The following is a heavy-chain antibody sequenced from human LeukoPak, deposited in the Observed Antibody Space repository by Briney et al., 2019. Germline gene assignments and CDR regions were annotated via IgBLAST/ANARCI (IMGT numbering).Heavy chain of an antibody. CDR3: ARQRVVVPAAGSRRSRNWFDP. J-gene: IGHJ5*02. Sequence: SETLSLTCAVYGGSFSGYYWSWIRQPPGKGLEWIGEIKHSGSTNYNPSLKSRVTISVDTSKNQFSLKLSSVTAADTAVYYCARQRVVVPAAGSRRSRNWFDPWGQGTLVTVSS. CDR2: IKHSGST. CDR1: GGSFSGYY. D-gene: IGHD2-2*01. V-gene: IGHV4-34*01.